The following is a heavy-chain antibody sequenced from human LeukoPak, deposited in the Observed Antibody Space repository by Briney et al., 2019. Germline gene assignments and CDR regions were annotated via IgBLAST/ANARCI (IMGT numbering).Heavy chain of an antibody. J-gene: IGHJ6*03. Sequence: ASVKVSCKASGYTFTSYGISWVRQAPGQGLEWMGWISAYNGNTNYAQKLQGRVTMTTDTSTSTAYIELRSLRSDDTAVYYCARYYYDSSGYYEYYYYYYMDVWGKGTTVNVSS. D-gene: IGHD3-22*01. V-gene: IGHV1-18*01. CDR1: GYTFTSYG. CDR2: ISAYNGNT. CDR3: ARYYYDSSGYYEYYYYYYMDV.